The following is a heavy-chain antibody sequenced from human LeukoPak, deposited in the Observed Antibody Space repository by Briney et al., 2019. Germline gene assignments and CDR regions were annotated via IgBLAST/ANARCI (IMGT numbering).Heavy chain of an antibody. CDR3: ARDGYSGSYSLAFDI. CDR1: GGSISSYY. CDR2: IYYSGST. Sequence: SETLSLTCTVSGGSISSYYWSWIRQPPGKGLEWIGYIYYSGSTNYNPSLKSRVTISVDTSKNQFSLKLSSVTAADTAVYYCARDGYSGSYSLAFDIWGQGTMVTVSS. J-gene: IGHJ3*02. D-gene: IGHD1-26*01. V-gene: IGHV4-59*01.